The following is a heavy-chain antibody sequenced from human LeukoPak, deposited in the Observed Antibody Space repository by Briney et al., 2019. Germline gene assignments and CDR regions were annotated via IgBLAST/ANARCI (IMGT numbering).Heavy chain of an antibody. Sequence: GVTLRLSCAVSVYPLCISEIRGVPGAPQRGGECGLYITGSGSTIYYEDSVKGRFTISRDNAKSSLYLQMNSLRAEDTAVYYCARESGVVVVAPYFDYWGQGTLVTVSS. CDR2: ITGSGSTI. CDR1: VYPLCISE. D-gene: IGHD2-15*01. J-gene: IGHJ4*02. V-gene: IGHV3-48*03. CDR3: ARESGVVVVAPYFDY.